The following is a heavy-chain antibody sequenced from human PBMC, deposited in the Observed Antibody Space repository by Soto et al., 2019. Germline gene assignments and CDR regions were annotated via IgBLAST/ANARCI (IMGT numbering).Heavy chain of an antibody. CDR3: ARNYDSSGYYFHYWYFDL. Sequence: EVQLVESGGGLVQPGGSLRLSCAASGFTASSNYMSWVRQAPGKGLEWVSVIYSGGSTYYADSVKGRFTISRDNSKNALYLQMNSLRAEDTAVYYCARNYDSSGYYFHYWYFDLWGRGTLVTVSS. D-gene: IGHD3-22*01. CDR1: GFTASSNY. J-gene: IGHJ2*01. CDR2: IYSGGST. V-gene: IGHV3-66*01.